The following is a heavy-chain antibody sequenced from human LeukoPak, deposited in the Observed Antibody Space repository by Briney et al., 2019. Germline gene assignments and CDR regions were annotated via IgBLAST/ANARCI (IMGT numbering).Heavy chain of an antibody. V-gene: IGHV3-7*03. CDR1: GFTFSSYW. J-gene: IGHJ4*02. D-gene: IGHD3-9*01. CDR2: IKQDGSEK. CDR3: ARGSDILTGTAPFDY. Sequence: GGSLRLSRAASGFTFSSYWMSWVRQAPGKGLEWVANIKQDGSEKYYVDSVKGRFTISRDNAKNSLYLQMNSLRAEDTAVYYCARGSDILTGTAPFDYWGQGTLVTVSS.